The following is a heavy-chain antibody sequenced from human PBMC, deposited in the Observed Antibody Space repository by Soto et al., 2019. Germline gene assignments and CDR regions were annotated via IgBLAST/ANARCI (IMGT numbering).Heavy chain of an antibody. CDR1: GYPVTAYY. D-gene: IGHD3-3*01. J-gene: IGHJ3*02. Sequence: QLHLVQSGAVVKKPGASVTVSCSASGYPVTAYYMHWVRQAPGRGLEWMGGINPATGAAKYTQTFQGRVTMTRDTSTSTDFVELSGPTSEDPAVFYCARGGGVGVAGSAAFDMWGQGTLVTVSS. V-gene: IGHV1-2*02. CDR2: INPATGAA. CDR3: ARGGGVGVAGSAAFDM.